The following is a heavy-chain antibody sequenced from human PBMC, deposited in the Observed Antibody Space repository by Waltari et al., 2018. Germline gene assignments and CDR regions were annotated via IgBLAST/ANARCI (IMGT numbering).Heavy chain of an antibody. Sequence: EVQLLESGGGLVQPGGSLRLSCAASGFTFSSYAMSWVRRAPGKVLEWVSAIGGSGGSNYYADSVKGRFTISRDNSKNTLYLQMNSLRAEDTAVYYCAKGGYSYGSRLDSWVQGTLVTVSS. D-gene: IGHD5-18*01. J-gene: IGHJ5*02. CDR3: AKGGYSYGSRLDS. V-gene: IGHV3-23*01. CDR1: GFTFSSYA. CDR2: IGGSGGSN.